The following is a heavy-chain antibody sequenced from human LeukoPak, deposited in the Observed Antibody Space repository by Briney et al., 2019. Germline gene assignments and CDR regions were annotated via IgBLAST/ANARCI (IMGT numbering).Heavy chain of an antibody. D-gene: IGHD6-6*01. CDR2: ISAYNGNT. CDR1: GYTFTSYG. V-gene: IGHV1-18*01. Sequence: GASVKVSCKASGYTFTSYGISWVRQAPGQGLEWMGWISAYNGNTNYAQKLQGRVTMTTDTSTSTAYMELRSLRSDDTAVYYCASSEKQLVALRYYYYMDVWGKGTTVTVSS. J-gene: IGHJ6*03. CDR3: ASSEKQLVALRYYYYMDV.